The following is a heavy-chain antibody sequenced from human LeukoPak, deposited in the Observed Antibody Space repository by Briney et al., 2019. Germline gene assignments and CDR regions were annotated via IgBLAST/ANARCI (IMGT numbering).Heavy chain of an antibody. Sequence: SETLSLTCTVSGVSISSGDYYWSWIRQPPGKGLEWIGYTYYSGSTYYNPSLKSRATISVDTSKNQFSLKLTSVTAADTAVYYCARPYYYDSRIDPWGQGTLVTVSS. CDR3: ARPYYYDSRIDP. D-gene: IGHD3-22*01. CDR2: TYYSGST. J-gene: IGHJ5*02. V-gene: IGHV4-30-4*01. CDR1: GVSISSGDYY.